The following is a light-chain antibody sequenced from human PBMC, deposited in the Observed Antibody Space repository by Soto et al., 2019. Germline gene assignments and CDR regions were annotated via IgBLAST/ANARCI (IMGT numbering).Light chain of an antibody. J-gene: IGKJ1*01. Sequence: IVMTQSPATLSVSSGETATLCGSAIQSVSNNIYLAWYQQKPGQAPRLLIYGASSRATGIPNRFSGSGSGTDFTLTISRLEPEDFAVYYCQQYGNSPQTFGRGTKVDIK. CDR3: QQYGNSPQT. CDR1: QSVSNNIY. V-gene: IGKV3-20*01. CDR2: GAS.